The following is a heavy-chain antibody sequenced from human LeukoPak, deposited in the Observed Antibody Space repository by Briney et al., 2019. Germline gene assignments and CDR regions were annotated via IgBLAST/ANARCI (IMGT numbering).Heavy chain of an antibody. J-gene: IGHJ4*02. CDR2: IKSRTDGGTT. Sequence: GGSLRLSCAASGFAFNNAWMSWVRQAPGKGLEWVGRIKSRTDGGTTDYAAPVKGRFTISRDDSKNTLYLQMNSLKTEDTAVYYCTTVIAYDSNGQGGQGTLVTVSS. CDR1: GFAFNNAW. D-gene: IGHD3-22*01. V-gene: IGHV3-15*01. CDR3: TTVIAYDSNGQ.